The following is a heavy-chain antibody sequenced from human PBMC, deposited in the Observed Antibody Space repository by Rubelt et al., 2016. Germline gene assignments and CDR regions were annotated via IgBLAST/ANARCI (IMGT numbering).Heavy chain of an antibody. V-gene: IGHV3-74*01. CDR1: GFAFSSHW. D-gene: IGHD2-21*01. Sequence: EVQLVESGGGLVQPGGSLRLSCAASGFAFSSHWMHWVRQAPGKGLVWVSRVNNDGRDTVYADSVKGRFTISRDNAKNMLYLQMSSLRAEDTAVYYCARGLFGPDYWGQGTLVTVSS. CDR3: ARGLFGPDY. CDR2: VNNDGRDT. J-gene: IGHJ4*02.